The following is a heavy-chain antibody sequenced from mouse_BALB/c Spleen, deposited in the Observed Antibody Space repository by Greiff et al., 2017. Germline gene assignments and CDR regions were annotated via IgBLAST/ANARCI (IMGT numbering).Heavy chain of an antibody. CDR3: AREGNYYGSSTWFAY. V-gene: IGHV1S29*02. Sequence: EVKLQESGPELVKPGASVKISCKASGYTFTDYNMHWVKQSHGKSLEWIGYIYPYNGGTGYNQKFKSKATLTVDNSSSTAYMELRSLTSEDSAVYYCAREGNYYGSSTWFAYWGQGTLVTVSA. CDR1: GYTFTDYN. CDR2: IYPYNGGT. J-gene: IGHJ3*01. D-gene: IGHD1-1*01.